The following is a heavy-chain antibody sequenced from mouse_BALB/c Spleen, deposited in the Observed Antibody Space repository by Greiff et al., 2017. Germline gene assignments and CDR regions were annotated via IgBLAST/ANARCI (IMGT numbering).Heavy chain of an antibody. CDR2: IDPSDSET. Sequence: QVQLKQSGPQLVRPGASVKISCKASGYSFTSYWMHWVKQRPGQGLEWIGMIDPSDSETRLNQKFKDKATLTVDKSSSTAYMQLSSPTSEDSAVYYCARGYDGYYVNFDYWGQGTTLTVSS. CDR1: GYSFTSYW. D-gene: IGHD2-3*01. V-gene: IGHV1S126*01. J-gene: IGHJ2*01. CDR3: ARGYDGYYVNFDY.